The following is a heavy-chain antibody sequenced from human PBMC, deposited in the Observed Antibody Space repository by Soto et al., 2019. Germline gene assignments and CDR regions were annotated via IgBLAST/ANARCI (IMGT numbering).Heavy chain of an antibody. Sequence: PSETLSLTCAVYGGSFSGYYWSWIRQPPGKGLEWIGEINHSGSTNYNPSLKSRVTISVDTSKNQFSLKLSSVTAADTAVYYCARGEVTIAVPGTPFDYWGQGTLVTVSS. CDR3: ARGEVTIAVPGTPFDY. V-gene: IGHV4-34*01. CDR1: GGSFSGYY. J-gene: IGHJ4*02. D-gene: IGHD6-19*01. CDR2: INHSGST.